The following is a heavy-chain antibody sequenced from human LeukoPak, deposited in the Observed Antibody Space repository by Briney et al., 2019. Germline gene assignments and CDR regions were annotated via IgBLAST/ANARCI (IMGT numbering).Heavy chain of an antibody. CDR2: ISGSGGST. CDR3: AKPRSRELLDYYYHYMDV. D-gene: IGHD1-26*01. V-gene: IGHV3-23*01. Sequence: GGSLRLSCAASGFTFSSYAMSWVRQAPGKGLEWVSAISGSGGSTYYADSVKGRFTISRDNSKNTLYLQMNSLRAEDTAVYYCAKPRSRELLDYYYHYMDVWGKGTTVTVSS. J-gene: IGHJ6*03. CDR1: GFTFSSYA.